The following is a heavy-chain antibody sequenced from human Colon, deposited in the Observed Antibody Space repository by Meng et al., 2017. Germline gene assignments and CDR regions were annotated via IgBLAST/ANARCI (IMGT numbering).Heavy chain of an antibody. CDR2: SSTSGGAT. Sequence: GESLKISCAASRFSLSNYDMGWVRQAPGKGLEWVSGSSTSGGATYYADSVKGRFTISRDNSQNTLYLQMDSPRAEDSAVYYCAKRLIAVAGRGSYYYYGIDVWSRGTTVTVSS. J-gene: IGHJ6*02. V-gene: IGHV3-23*01. D-gene: IGHD6-19*01. CDR3: AKRLIAVAGRGSYYYYGIDV. CDR1: RFSLSNYD.